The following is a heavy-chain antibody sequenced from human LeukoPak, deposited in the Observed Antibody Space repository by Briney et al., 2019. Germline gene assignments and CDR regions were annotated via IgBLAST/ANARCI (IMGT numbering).Heavy chain of an antibody. J-gene: IGHJ4*02. V-gene: IGHV4-34*01. D-gene: IGHD3-3*01. CDR3: ARSRPKGQELRFLEWLPKPHRAFDY. CDR1: GGSFSGYY. CDR2: INHSGST. Sequence: SETLSLTCAVYGGSFSGYYWSWIRQPPGKGLEWIGEINHSGSTNYNPSLKSRVTISVDTSKNQFSLKLSSVTAADTAVYYCARSRPKGQELRFLEWLPKPHRAFDYWGQGTLVTVSS.